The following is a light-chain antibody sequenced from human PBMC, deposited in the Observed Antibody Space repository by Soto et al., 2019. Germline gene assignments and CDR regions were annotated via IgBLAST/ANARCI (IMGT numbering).Light chain of an antibody. CDR3: SSYTTSYFYV. CDR1: SRDIGAYDY. J-gene: IGLJ1*01. V-gene: IGLV2-14*01. CDR2: EVK. Sequence: QSVLTQPASVSGSPGQSITISCTGSSRDIGAYDYVSWYQQHPGKAPKLIIYEVKNRPSGVSNRFSASKSAFTASLTISGLQTEDEADYYCSSYTTSYFYVFGPGTKLTVL.